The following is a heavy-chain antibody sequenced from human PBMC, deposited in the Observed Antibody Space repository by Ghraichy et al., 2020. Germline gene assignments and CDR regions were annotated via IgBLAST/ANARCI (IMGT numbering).Heavy chain of an antibody. Sequence: SETLSLTCTVSGGSISSYYWSWIRQPPGKGLEWIGYIYYSGSTNYNPSLKSRVTISVDTSKNPFSLKLSSVTAADTAVYYCARAMVQGVIITKGNWFDPWGQGTLVTVSS. V-gene: IGHV4-59*01. CDR3: ARAMVQGVIITKGNWFDP. CDR2: IYYSGST. CDR1: GGSISSYY. D-gene: IGHD3-10*01. J-gene: IGHJ5*02.